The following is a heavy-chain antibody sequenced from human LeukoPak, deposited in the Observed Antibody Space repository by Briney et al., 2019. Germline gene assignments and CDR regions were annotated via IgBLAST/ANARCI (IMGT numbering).Heavy chain of an antibody. CDR1: GFTFSSYA. J-gene: IGHJ4*02. Sequence: GGSLRLSCAASGFTFSSYAMHWVRQAPGKGLEYVSAISSNGGSTHYANSVKGRFTISRDNSKNTLYLQMGSLRAEDMAVYYCAREMGGAADYWGQGTLVTVSS. D-gene: IGHD2-15*01. CDR3: AREMGGAADY. CDR2: ISSNGGST. V-gene: IGHV3-64*01.